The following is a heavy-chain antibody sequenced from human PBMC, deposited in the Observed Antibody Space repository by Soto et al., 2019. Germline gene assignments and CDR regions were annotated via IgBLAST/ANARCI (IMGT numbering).Heavy chain of an antibody. J-gene: IGHJ4*02. CDR1: GITFTKYW. D-gene: IGHD2-8*01. CDR3: AIQDCTNDVCLEAAVTVGGGLEY. CDR2: ISSDGTTT. V-gene: IGHV3-74*01. Sequence: EVQLVESGGCLVQTGKALRLSCAASGITFTKYWMHWVRQAPWKGPVWVSNISSDGTTTDYADSVKGRFTISRDNAKNTLYLQMDSLRVEDTAVFYCAIQDCTNDVCLEAAVTVGGGLEYWGQGAQVTVSS.